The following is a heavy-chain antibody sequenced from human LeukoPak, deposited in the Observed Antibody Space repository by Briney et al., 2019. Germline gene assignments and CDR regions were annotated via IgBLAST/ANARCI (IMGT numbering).Heavy chain of an antibody. CDR1: GFTFSTYF. CDR2: IASDGSHT. CDR3: ARERQDTNVHSGAFDI. D-gene: IGHD2-8*01. V-gene: IGHV3-30-3*01. J-gene: IGHJ3*02. Sequence: PGGSLRLYCAASGFTFSTYFMHWVRQAPGKGLEWVAVIASDGSHTFYVESVKGRFTISRDNSKNTLYLQMNSLRAEDTAVYFCARERQDTNVHSGAFDIWGQGTMVTVSS.